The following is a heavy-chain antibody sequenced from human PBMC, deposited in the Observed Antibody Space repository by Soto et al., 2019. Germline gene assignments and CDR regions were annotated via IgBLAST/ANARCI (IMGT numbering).Heavy chain of an antibody. CDR1: GFTFSSYW. CDR3: ARVIAARNFDY. Sequence: GGSLRLSCAASGFTFSSYWMIWVRQAPGKGLEWVANIKQDGSEKYYVDSVKGRFTISRDNAKNSLYLQMNSLRVGDTAVYYCARVIAARNFDYWGQGTLVTVPQ. J-gene: IGHJ4*02. D-gene: IGHD6-6*01. V-gene: IGHV3-7*01. CDR2: IKQDGSEK.